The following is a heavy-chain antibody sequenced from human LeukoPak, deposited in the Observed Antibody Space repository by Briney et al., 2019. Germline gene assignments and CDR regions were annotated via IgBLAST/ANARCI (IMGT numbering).Heavy chain of an antibody. CDR3: ARYDSRGSASTKFDY. J-gene: IGHJ4*02. Sequence: PSETLSLTCAVSGYSLGKNYYWGWIRQSPGKGVEGIGRIYGRASTSYNPSLMNRVTMSVDTSKNHFSLQLTSVTAADTAVYYCARYDSRGSASTKFDYWGPGIQVTVSS. CDR1: GYSLGKNYY. CDR2: IYGRAST. D-gene: IGHD3-3*01. V-gene: IGHV4-38-2*01.